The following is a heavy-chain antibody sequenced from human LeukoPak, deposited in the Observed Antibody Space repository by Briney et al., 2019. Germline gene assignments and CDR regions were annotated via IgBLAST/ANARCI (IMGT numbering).Heavy chain of an antibody. Sequence: PGGSLRLSCAASGFTFSSYSMNWVRQAPGKGLEWVSSISSSSSYIYYADSVKGRFTISRDNAKNSLYLQMNSLRAEDTAVYYCARDRQQLPRGVSCGGGWFDPWGEGTLVTVSS. J-gene: IGHJ5*02. V-gene: IGHV3-21*01. CDR1: GFTFSSYS. D-gene: IGHD6-13*01. CDR3: ARDRQQLPRGVSCGGGWFDP. CDR2: ISSSSSYI.